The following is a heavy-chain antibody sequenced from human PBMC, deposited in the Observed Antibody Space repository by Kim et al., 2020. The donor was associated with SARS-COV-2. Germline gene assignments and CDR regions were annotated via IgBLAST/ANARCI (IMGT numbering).Heavy chain of an antibody. V-gene: IGHV3-7*01. CDR3: ARARARFFEWSWFDT. Sequence: DAAQDRFTISRDNAKKSLYLQRTSLSAEDTAVYYCARARARFFEWSWFDTWGQGTLVTVSS. D-gene: IGHD3-3*01. J-gene: IGHJ5*02.